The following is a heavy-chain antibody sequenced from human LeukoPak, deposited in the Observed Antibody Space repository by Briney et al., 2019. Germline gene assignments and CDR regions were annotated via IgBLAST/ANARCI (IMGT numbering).Heavy chain of an antibody. Sequence: PSETLSLTCAVSGYSISSGYYWGLIRQPPGKGLEWIGSIYHSGSTYYNPSLKSRVTISVDTSKNQFSLKLSSVTAADTAVYYCARLSTVIIFDYWGQGTLVTVSS. V-gene: IGHV4-38-2*01. D-gene: IGHD4-11*01. CDR3: ARLSTVIIFDY. CDR1: GYSISSGYY. CDR2: IYHSGST. J-gene: IGHJ4*02.